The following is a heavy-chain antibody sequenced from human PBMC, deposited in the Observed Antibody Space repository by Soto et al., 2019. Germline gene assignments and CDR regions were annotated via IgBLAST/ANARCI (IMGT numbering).Heavy chain of an antibody. D-gene: IGHD3-22*01. CDR1: GYTFTSYA. J-gene: IGHJ5*01. CDR2: INAGNGNT. V-gene: IGHV1-3*01. CDR3: ARDLLLYYDSSGYYYQDP. Sequence: ASVKVSCKASGYTFTSYAMHWVRQAPGQRHERMGWINAGNGNTKYSQKFQGRVTITRDTSASTAYMELSSLRSEDTAVYYCARDLLLYYDSSGYYYQDPWGQGTLVTVSS.